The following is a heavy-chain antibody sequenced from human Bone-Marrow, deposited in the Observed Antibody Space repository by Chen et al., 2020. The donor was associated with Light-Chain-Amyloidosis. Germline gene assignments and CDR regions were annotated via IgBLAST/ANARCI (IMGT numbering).Heavy chain of an antibody. V-gene: IGHV3-30-3*01. J-gene: IGHJ4*02. CDR3: ARVSFERGGPARPPGDS. Sequence: QVQLVESGGGVVQPGRSLKLSCAASGFTFSNYGMHWVRQTPGKGREWLAVVSYDGNIKYSADSVKGRFTISRDSSKNTLYLQMNSLRAEDTAVYYCARVSFERGGPARPPGDSWGQGTLVTVSS. CDR1: GFTFSNYG. CDR2: VSYDGNIK. D-gene: IGHD6-6*01.